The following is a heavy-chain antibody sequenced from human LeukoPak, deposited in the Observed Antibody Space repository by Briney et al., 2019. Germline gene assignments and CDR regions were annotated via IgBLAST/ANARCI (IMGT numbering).Heavy chain of an antibody. D-gene: IGHD6-19*01. CDR1: GFTFSSYD. CDR3: ARDRPTGYSSTV. V-gene: IGHV3-30*02. J-gene: IGHJ4*02. Sequence: AGGSLRLSCAASGFTFSSYDMHWVRQAPGKGLEWVAFIRYDGSNKYYADSVKGRFTISRDNSKNTLYLQMNSLRAEDTAVYYCARDRPTGYSSTVWGQGTLVTVSS. CDR2: IRYDGSNK.